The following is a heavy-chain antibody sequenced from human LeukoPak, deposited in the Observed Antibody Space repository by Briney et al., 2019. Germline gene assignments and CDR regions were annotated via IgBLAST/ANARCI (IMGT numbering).Heavy chain of an antibody. CDR1: GYTLTELS. CDR2: FDPKDGET. Sequence: GASVKVSCKVSGYTLTELSMHWVRQAPGKGLEWMGGFDPKDGETIYAQKFQGRVTMTEDTSTDTAYMDLSSLRSEDTAVYYCTTTRVVPDETDYYYGMDVWGQGTTVTVSS. CDR3: TTTRVVPDETDYYYGMDV. J-gene: IGHJ6*02. V-gene: IGHV1-24*01. D-gene: IGHD2-2*01.